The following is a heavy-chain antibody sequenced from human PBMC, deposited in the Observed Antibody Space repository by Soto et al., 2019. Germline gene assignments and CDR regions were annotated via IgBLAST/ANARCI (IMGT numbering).Heavy chain of an antibody. CDR1: GFTFSSYG. J-gene: IGHJ4*02. CDR3: AKPTTGSSGYYAVA. D-gene: IGHD3-22*01. Sequence: GGSLRLSCAASGFTFSSYGMHWVRQAPGKGLEWVAVISYDGSNKYYADSVKGRFTIYRDNSKNTLYLQMNSLRAEDTAVYYCAKPTTGSSGYYAVAWGQGTLVTVSS. CDR2: ISYDGSNK. V-gene: IGHV3-30*18.